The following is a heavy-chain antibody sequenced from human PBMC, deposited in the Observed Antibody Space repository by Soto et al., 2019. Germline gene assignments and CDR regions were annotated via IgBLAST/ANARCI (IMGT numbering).Heavy chain of an antibody. CDR3: ARIQTFFGIIKVFDY. J-gene: IGHJ4*02. CDR2: IYYSGST. V-gene: IGHV4-31*03. CDR1: GGSINSAGYY. D-gene: IGHD3-3*01. Sequence: SETLSLTCTVSGGSINSAGYYWSWLRQHPGQGLEWIGNIYYSGSTNYNPSLKSRVAISIDTSKNHFSLNLTSVTAADTAVYYCARIQTFFGIIKVFDYWGQGTLVTVSS.